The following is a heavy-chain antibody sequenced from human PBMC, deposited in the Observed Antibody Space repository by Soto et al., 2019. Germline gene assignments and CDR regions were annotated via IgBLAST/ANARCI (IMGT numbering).Heavy chain of an antibody. V-gene: IGHV3-21*01. D-gene: IGHD6-6*01. J-gene: IGHJ6*02. CDR3: ASLVAAPSSFSSYYYGMDV. CDR1: GFTFRSYT. CDR2: ISSSSSDI. Sequence: LRLSCAASGFTFRSYTMDWVRQAPGKGLEWVSSISSSSSDIYYADSVKGRFTVSRDNAKNSLYLQMNSLRAEDTAVYYCASLVAAPSSFSSYYYGMDVWGQGTTVTVSS.